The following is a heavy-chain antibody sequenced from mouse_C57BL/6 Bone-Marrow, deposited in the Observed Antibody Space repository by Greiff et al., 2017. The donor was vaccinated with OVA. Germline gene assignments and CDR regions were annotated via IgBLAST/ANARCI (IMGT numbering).Heavy chain of an antibody. CDR2: IYPSDSET. J-gene: IGHJ2*01. Sequence: QVQLQQPGAELVRPGSSVKLSCKASGYTFTSYWMDWVKQRPGQGLEWIGNIYPSDSETHYNQKFKDKATLTVDKSSSTAYMQLSSLTSEDSAVYCCARCELSLRGFDYWGQGTTLTVSS. D-gene: IGHD1-1*01. V-gene: IGHV1-61*01. CDR1: GYTFTSYW. CDR3: ARCELSLRGFDY.